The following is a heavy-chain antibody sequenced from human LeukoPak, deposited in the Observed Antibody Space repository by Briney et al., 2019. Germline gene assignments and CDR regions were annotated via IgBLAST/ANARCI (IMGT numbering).Heavy chain of an antibody. J-gene: IGHJ3*02. CDR2: IFYSGNT. V-gene: IGHV4-39*07. CDR3: ARGPGGSYPGPAFDI. D-gene: IGHD1-26*01. Sequence: SETLSLTCTVSGDSISSSSYYWGWIRQPPGKGLEWIGSIFYSGNTYYNPSLKSRVTISVDTSKNQFSLKLSSVTAADTAVYYCARGPGGSYPGPAFDIWGQGTMVTVSS. CDR1: GDSISSSSYY.